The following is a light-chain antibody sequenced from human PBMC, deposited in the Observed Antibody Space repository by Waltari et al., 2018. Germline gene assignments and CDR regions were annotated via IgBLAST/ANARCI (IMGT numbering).Light chain of an antibody. CDR2: DTF. CDR1: QDISNY. Sequence: DIQVTQSPSSLSASVGDRVTITCQASQDISNYLNWYQQKPGKAPTHLIYDTFHLQTGXXXXXXGXXXGXXXTFTISXLQPEXXXXXXXQQYENFPVTFGQGTRLEIK. V-gene: IGKV1-33*01. J-gene: IGKJ5*01. CDR3: QQYENFPVT.